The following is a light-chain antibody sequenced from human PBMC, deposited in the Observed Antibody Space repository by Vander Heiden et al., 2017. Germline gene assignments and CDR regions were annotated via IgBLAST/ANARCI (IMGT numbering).Light chain of an antibody. J-gene: IGKJ1*01. V-gene: IGKV4-1*01. Sequence: DIVMTQSPDSLAVSLGERATINCKSSQSVLYSSNNKNYLAWYQQKPGQPPKLLIYWASTRESGVPDRFSGSGSGTDFTLTISSLQAEDVAVYYCQQYYSTHPSLWTFGQGTKVEMK. CDR1: QSVLYSSNNKNY. CDR2: WAS. CDR3: QQYYSTHPSLWT.